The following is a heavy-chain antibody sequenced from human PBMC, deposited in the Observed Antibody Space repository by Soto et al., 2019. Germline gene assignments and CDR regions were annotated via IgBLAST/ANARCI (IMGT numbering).Heavy chain of an antibody. Sequence: EVQLVESGGGLVQPGGSLRLSCAASGFTFSSNWMHWVRQAPGKGLVWVSRINSDGSITSYADSVKGQFTISRDNAKNTLYLQMNSLRAGDTAVYYCARGSSSWYVSFDYWGQGILVTVSS. J-gene: IGHJ4*02. CDR1: GFTFSSNW. CDR2: INSDGSIT. V-gene: IGHV3-74*01. CDR3: ARGSSSWYVSFDY. D-gene: IGHD6-13*01.